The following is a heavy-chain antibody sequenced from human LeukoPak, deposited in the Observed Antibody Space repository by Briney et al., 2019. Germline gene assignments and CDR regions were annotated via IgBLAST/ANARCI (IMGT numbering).Heavy chain of an antibody. CDR3: ARDLEYSSSWGMDV. CDR1: GFTFSSYS. J-gene: IGHJ6*02. V-gene: IGHV3-21*01. Sequence: GGSLRLSCSASGFTFSSYSMIWVRQAPGKGRVWVSSISSSSSDIYYADSVKGRFTISRDNAKNSLYLQMNSLGAEDTAVYYCARDLEYSSSWGMDVWGQGTTVTVSS. D-gene: IGHD6-6*01. CDR2: ISSSSSDI.